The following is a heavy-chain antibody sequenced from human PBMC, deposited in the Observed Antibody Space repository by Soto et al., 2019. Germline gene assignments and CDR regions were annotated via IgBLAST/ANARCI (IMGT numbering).Heavy chain of an antibody. Sequence: QVQLVQSGAEVKKPGASVKVSCKASGYTFTSYDINWVRQATGQGLEWMGWMNPNSGNTGYAQKFQGRVTMTRNTSISTAYMELSSLRSEDTAVYYCARARVYCSSTSCSSAFDIWGQGTMVTVSS. D-gene: IGHD2-2*01. J-gene: IGHJ3*02. CDR1: GYTFTSYD. CDR3: ARARVYCSSTSCSSAFDI. V-gene: IGHV1-8*01. CDR2: MNPNSGNT.